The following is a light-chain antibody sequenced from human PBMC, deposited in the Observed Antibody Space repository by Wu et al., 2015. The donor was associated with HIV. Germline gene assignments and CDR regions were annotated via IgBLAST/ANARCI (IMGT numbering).Light chain of an antibody. J-gene: IGKJ4*01. CDR3: QQRANWPALT. Sequence: EIVLTQSPATLSLSPGERATLSCRASQSVSSLLAWYQQKPGQAPRLLFYDASNRATGIPARFSGSGSGTDFTLTISSLEPEDFAVYYCQQRANWPALTFGGGTKVEIK. V-gene: IGKV3-11*01. CDR1: QSVSSL. CDR2: DAS.